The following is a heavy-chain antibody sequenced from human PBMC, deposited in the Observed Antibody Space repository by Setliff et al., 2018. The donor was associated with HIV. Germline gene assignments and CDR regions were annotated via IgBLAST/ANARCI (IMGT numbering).Heavy chain of an antibody. V-gene: IGHV5-51*01. D-gene: IGHD3-10*01. CDR1: GYTFTDYW. CDR3: ERFVQSNIWPCPRLSGCAFADAACYWNCL. CDR2: IYPGDSDT. J-gene: IGHJ2*01. Sequence: PGESLKISCKASGYTFTDYWIGWVRQMPGKGLEWMAIIYPGDSDTRYSPSFQGQVTITADKSISTAYLQWSSLKASDTAMYYCERFVQSNIWPCPRLSGCAFADAACYWNCLW.